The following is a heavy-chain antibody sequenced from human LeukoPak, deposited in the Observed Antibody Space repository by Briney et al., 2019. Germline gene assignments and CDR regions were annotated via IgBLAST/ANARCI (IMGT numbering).Heavy chain of an antibody. V-gene: IGHV1-46*01. CDR2: INPSGDST. CDR1: GYTFTSYY. D-gene: IGHD4-17*01. Sequence: ASVKVSCKTSGYTFTSYYMHWVRQAPGQGLEWLGVINPSGDSTTYTQKFQGRVTMTSDRSTTTFHMELTGLSSEDTAIFYCVRRAVRGHFDFWGQGTLVTVSS. J-gene: IGHJ4*02. CDR3: VRRAVRGHFDF.